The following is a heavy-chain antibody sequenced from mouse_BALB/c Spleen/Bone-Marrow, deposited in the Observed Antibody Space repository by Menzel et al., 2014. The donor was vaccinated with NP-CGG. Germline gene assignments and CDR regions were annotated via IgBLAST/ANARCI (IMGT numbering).Heavy chain of an antibody. CDR2: ISNGGGST. J-gene: IGHJ2*01. CDR1: GFTFSSYT. V-gene: IGHV5-12-2*01. Sequence: EVHLVESGGGLVQPGGSLKLSCAASGFTFSSYTMSWVRQTPEKRLEWVACISNGGGSTYYPDTVKGRFTISRDNAKNTLYLQMSSLKSEDTAMCYCARGGYYFDYWGQGTTLTVSS. CDR3: ARGGYYFDY.